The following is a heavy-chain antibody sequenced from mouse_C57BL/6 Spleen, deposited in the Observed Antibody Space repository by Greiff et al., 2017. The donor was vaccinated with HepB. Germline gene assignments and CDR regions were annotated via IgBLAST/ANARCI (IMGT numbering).Heavy chain of an antibody. Sequence: VQLQQSGAELVRPGASVKLSCKASGYTFTDYYINWVKQRPGQGLEWIARIYPGSGNTYYNEKFKGKATLTAEKSSSTAYMQLSSLTSEDSAVYFCARLVTRYFDVWGTGTTVTVSS. J-gene: IGHJ1*03. CDR2: IYPGSGNT. V-gene: IGHV1-76*01. CDR3: ARLVTRYFDV. CDR1: GYTFTDYY. D-gene: IGHD2-12*01.